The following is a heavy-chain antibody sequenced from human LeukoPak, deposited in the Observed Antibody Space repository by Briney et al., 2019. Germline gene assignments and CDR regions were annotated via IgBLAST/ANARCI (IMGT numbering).Heavy chain of an antibody. CDR3: AREGDISVITYAY. Sequence: GGSLRLSCAASGFTFSNYAMSWVRQAPGKGLEWVSAISGSGGSTYYADSVKGRFTIPRDNSKNTLYLQMNSLRAEDTAVYYCAREGDISVITYAYWGQGTLVTVSS. CDR2: ISGSGGST. J-gene: IGHJ4*02. V-gene: IGHV3-23*01. CDR1: GFTFSNYA. D-gene: IGHD5-12*01.